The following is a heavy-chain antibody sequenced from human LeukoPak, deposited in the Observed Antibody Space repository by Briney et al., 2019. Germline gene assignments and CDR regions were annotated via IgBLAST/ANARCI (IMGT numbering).Heavy chain of an antibody. Sequence: SETLSLTCAVYGGSFSGYYWSWLRQPPGKGLERVGEINHSGSTNYNPSLKSRVTISVDTSKNQFSLKLSSVTAADTAVYYCARVVSSGYSYAFDIWGQGTMVTVSS. CDR3: ARVVSSGYSYAFDI. J-gene: IGHJ3*02. V-gene: IGHV4-34*01. CDR1: GGSFSGYY. D-gene: IGHD3-22*01. CDR2: INHSGST.